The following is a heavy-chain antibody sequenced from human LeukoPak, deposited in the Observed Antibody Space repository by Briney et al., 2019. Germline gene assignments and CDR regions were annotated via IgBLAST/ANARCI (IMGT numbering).Heavy chain of an antibody. Sequence: SETLSLTCAVYGGSFSGYYWSWIRQPPGKGLEWIGEIYHSGSTNYNPSLTSRVTISVDKSKNQFSLKLSSVTAADTAVYYCASGGLTASRYYYYGMDVWGKGTTVTVSS. J-gene: IGHJ6*04. CDR3: ASGGLTASRYYYYGMDV. CDR2: IYHSGST. CDR1: GGSFSGYY. D-gene: IGHD1-20*01. V-gene: IGHV4-34*01.